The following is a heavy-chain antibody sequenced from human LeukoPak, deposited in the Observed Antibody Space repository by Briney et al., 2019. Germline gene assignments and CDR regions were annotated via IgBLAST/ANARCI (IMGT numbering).Heavy chain of an antibody. Sequence: GGSLRLSFAASGFTFSSYEMNWVRQAPGKGLEWVSYISSSGSTIYYADSVKGRFTISRDNAKNSLYLQMNSLRAEDTAVYYCARYGDPYYFDYWGQGTLVTVSS. CDR3: ARYGDPYYFDY. D-gene: IGHD4-17*01. CDR2: ISSSGSTI. J-gene: IGHJ4*02. V-gene: IGHV3-48*03. CDR1: GFTFSSYE.